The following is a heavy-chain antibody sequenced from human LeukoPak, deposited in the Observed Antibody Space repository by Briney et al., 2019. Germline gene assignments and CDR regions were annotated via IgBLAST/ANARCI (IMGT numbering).Heavy chain of an antibody. J-gene: IGHJ4*02. V-gene: IGHV3-11*05. CDR1: GFTFSDYY. CDR3: AREGYSSSWPGDFDY. D-gene: IGHD6-13*01. CDR2: ISSSSSYT. Sequence: GGSLRLSCAASGFTFSDYYMSWIRQAPGKGLEWVSYISSSSSYTNYADSVKGRFTISRDNAKNSLYLQMNSLRAEDTAVYYCAREGYSSSWPGDFDYWGQGTLATVSS.